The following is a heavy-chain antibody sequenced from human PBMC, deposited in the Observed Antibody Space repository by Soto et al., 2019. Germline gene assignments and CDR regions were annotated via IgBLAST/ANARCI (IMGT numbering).Heavy chain of an antibody. Sequence: ASVKVSCKASGYTFTSYGISWVRQAPGQGLEWMGWISAYNGNTNYAQKLQGRVTMTTDTSTSTAYMELRSLRSDDTAVYYCARWVEDYYDGSGYGYWGQGTLVTVSS. CDR1: GYTFTSYG. V-gene: IGHV1-18*01. J-gene: IGHJ4*02. CDR3: ARWVEDYYDGSGYGY. CDR2: ISAYNGNT. D-gene: IGHD3-22*01.